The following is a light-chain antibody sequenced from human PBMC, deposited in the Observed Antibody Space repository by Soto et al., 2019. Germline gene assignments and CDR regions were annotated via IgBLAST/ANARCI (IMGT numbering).Light chain of an antibody. CDR2: EVT. V-gene: IGLV2-14*01. CDR3: SSYTTSRTRV. J-gene: IGLJ1*01. Sequence: QSVLTQPASVSGSPGQSIAISCTGSSSDVGIYNYVSWYQQHPGKVPKLIIYEVTNRPSGVSNRFSGSKSGNTASLTISGLQAEEEADYYCSSYTTSRTRVFGTRTKVTVL. CDR1: SSDVGIYNY.